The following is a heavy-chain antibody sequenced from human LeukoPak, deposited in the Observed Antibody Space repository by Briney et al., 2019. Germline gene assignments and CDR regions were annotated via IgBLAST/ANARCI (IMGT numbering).Heavy chain of an antibody. J-gene: IGHJ4*02. CDR2: INPNSGGT. CDR1: GYTFTGYY. CDR3: ARASYCSDGSCYSDY. V-gene: IGHV1-2*02. Sequence: ASVKVSCKASGYTFTGYYMHWVRQAPGQGLEWMGWINPNSGGTKYAQKFQGRVTMTRDTSISTAYMELRSLKSDDTAVYYCARASYCSDGSCYSDYWGQGTLVTASS. D-gene: IGHD2-15*01.